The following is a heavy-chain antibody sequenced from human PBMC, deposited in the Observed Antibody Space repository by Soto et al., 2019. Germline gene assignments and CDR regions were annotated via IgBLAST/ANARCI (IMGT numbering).Heavy chain of an antibody. CDR2: TRSKAHSYAT. CDR3: TRHTVDY. J-gene: IGHJ4*02. V-gene: IGHV3-73*01. CDR1: GLTFIYSA. D-gene: IGHD4-4*01. Sequence: EAPLRPPSKTSGLTFIYSAMHWVRQASGKGLEWVGRTRSKAHSYATAFAASVKGRFTISRDDSKNTVYLQMNSLKTEDTAVYYCTRHTVDYWGQGP.